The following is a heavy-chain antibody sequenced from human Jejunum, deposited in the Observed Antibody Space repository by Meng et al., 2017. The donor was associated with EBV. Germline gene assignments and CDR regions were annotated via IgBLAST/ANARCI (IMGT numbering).Heavy chain of an antibody. CDR2: MSPNSGNT. CDR1: GYTFISYD. D-gene: IGHD6-13*01. V-gene: IGHV1-8*02. CDR3: ARGVAAGFDY. J-gene: IGHJ4*02. Sequence: QVQLVQSGAGVKKHGGSVKVSCKAAGYTFISYDFNWVRQATGQGSEWMGWMSPNSGNTGYAQKFQGRVTMTRDTSISTAYMERSSLRSEDTAVYYCARGVAAGFDYWGQGTLVTVSS.